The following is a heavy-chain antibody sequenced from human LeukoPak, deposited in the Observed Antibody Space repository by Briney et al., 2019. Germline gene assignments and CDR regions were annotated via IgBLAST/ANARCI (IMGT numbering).Heavy chain of an antibody. Sequence: ETLSLTCPVSGGSISSYYWSWIRQPPGKGLEWIGYIYYSGSTNYNPSLKSRVTISVDTSRNQFSLKLTSVTAADTAVYYCARGGIPDYWGQGILVTVSS. CDR3: ARGGIPDY. V-gene: IGHV4-59*08. D-gene: IGHD2-21*01. CDR2: IYYSGST. J-gene: IGHJ4*02. CDR1: GGSISSYY.